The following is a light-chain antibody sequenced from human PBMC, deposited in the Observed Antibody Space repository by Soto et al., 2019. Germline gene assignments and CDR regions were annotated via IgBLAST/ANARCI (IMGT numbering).Light chain of an antibody. Sequence: DIQMTQSPSSLSASVGDRVTITCRASQSISSYLNWCQQKPGKAPKLLIYAASSLQSGVPSRFSGSGSGTDCTLTISSLQPEDFATYSCQQSYSTPYTFGQGTKLEIK. CDR2: AAS. CDR1: QSISSY. J-gene: IGKJ2*01. V-gene: IGKV1-39*01. CDR3: QQSYSTPYT.